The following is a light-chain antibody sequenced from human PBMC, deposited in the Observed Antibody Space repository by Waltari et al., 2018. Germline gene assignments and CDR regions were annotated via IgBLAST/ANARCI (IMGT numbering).Light chain of an antibody. Sequence: QSVLTQPPSASGTPGQSVTISCSGSLSNIGTHYVYWYQQLPGTAPKLPIYVTHQRPSGGPDRFSASKSGTSASLAISGLRFEVEGDYYCATRDEGPTVVFGGGTKVTVL. J-gene: IGLJ2*01. V-gene: IGLV1-47*01. CDR3: ATRDEGPTVV. CDR1: LSNIGTHY. CDR2: VTH.